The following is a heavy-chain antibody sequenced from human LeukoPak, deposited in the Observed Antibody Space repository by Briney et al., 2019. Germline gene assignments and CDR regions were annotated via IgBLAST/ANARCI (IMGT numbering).Heavy chain of an antibody. CDR2: ISTSGST. Sequence: PSQTLSLTCTVSGGSISSGTYYWRWIRQPAGKGLEWIGRISTSGSTDYNPSLKSRVTISVDMSKNQFSLKLSSVTAADTAVYYCARLDSSGSPAYYFDYWGQGTLVTVSS. D-gene: IGHD3-22*01. CDR1: GGSISSGTYY. CDR3: ARLDSSGSPAYYFDY. V-gene: IGHV4-61*02. J-gene: IGHJ4*02.